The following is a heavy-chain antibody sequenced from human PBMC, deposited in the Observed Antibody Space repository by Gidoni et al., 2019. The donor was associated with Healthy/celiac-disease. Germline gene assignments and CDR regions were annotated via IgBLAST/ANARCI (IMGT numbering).Heavy chain of an antibody. CDR2: IYHSGST. V-gene: IGHV4-4*02. Sequence: QVPLQASGPVLVKPSGTLSLTSAVSVGSISSSNWWSWVRQPPGKGLEWIGEIYHSGSTNYNPSLKSRVTISVDKSKNQFSLKLSSVTAADTAVYYCARVLVVVGGLDYWGQGTLVTVSS. D-gene: IGHD2-2*01. J-gene: IGHJ4*02. CDR3: ARVLVVVGGLDY. CDR1: VGSISSSNW.